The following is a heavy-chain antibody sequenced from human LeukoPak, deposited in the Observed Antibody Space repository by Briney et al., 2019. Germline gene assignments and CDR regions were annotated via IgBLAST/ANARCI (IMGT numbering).Heavy chain of an antibody. J-gene: IGHJ4*02. CDR2: ISAYNGNT. V-gene: IGHV1-18*01. CDR3: SRGGSYYEGYSDY. D-gene: IGHD1-26*01. Sequence: ASVKVSCKASGYTFTSYAMNWVRQAPGQGLEWMGWISAYNGNTKYAQKVQGRVTMTTDTSTSTAYMELRSLRSDDTAVYYCSRGGSYYEGYSDYWGQGTLVTVSS. CDR1: GYTFTSYA.